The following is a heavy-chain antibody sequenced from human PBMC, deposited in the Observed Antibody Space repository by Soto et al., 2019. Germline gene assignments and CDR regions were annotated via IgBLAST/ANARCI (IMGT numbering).Heavy chain of an antibody. CDR3: ASLRIAAGPTVFDY. Sequence: GGSLRLSCAASGFTVSSNYMSWVRQAPGKGLEWVSVIYSGGSTYYADSVKGRFTISRDNSKNTLYLQMNSLRAEDTAVYYCASLRIAAGPTVFDYWGQGTLVTVSS. D-gene: IGHD6-13*01. CDR1: GFTVSSNY. J-gene: IGHJ4*02. V-gene: IGHV3-53*01. CDR2: IYSGGST.